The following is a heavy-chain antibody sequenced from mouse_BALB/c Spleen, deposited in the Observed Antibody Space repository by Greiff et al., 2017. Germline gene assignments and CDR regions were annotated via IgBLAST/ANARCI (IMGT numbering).Heavy chain of an antibody. V-gene: IGHV1-87*01. CDR1: GYTFTSYW. CDR2: IYPGDGDT. J-gene: IGHJ4*01. CDR3: ARGYDGAMDY. D-gene: IGHD2-14*01. Sequence: QVQLQQSGAELARPGASVKLSCKASGYTFTSYWMQWVKQRPGQGLEWIGAIYPGDGDTRYTQKFKGKATLTADKSSSTAYMQLSSLASEDSAVYYCARGYDGAMDYWGQGTSVTVSS.